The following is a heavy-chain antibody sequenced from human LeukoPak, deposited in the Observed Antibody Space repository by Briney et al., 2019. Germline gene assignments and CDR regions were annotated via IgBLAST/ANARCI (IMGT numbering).Heavy chain of an antibody. CDR3: ASSMGATLGYFDY. CDR1: GYTFTSYY. J-gene: IGHJ4*02. CDR2: IRPSGGST. V-gene: IGHV1-46*01. Sequence: ASVKVSCKASGYTFTSYYMHWMRQAPGQGLEWMGIIRPSGGSTSYAQKFQGRVTMTRDTSTSTVYMELSSLRSEDTAVYYCASSMGATLGYFDYWGQGTLVTVSS. D-gene: IGHD1-26*01.